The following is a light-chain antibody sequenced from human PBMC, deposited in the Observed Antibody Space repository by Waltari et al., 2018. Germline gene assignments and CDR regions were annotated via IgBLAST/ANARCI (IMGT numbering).Light chain of an antibody. V-gene: IGKV3-11*01. CDR2: DAS. CDR3: QQRSNWRALT. CDR1: QSVSSY. J-gene: IGKJ4*01. Sequence: EIVWTQSPATLSLSPGERATLSCRASQSVSSYLAWYQQKPGQAPRLLIYDASNRATGIPARFSGSGSGTDFTLTISSLEPEDFAVYYCQQRSNWRALTFGGGTKVEIK.